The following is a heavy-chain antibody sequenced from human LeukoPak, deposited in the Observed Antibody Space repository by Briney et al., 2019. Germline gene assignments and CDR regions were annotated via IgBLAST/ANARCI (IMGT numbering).Heavy chain of an antibody. D-gene: IGHD3-22*01. V-gene: IGHV3-21*01. J-gene: IGHJ4*02. CDR3: ARARYDSSGYYPILDY. CDR2: ISSSSSDI. Sequence: GGSLRLSCAASGFTFSSYSMNWVRQAPGKGLEWVSSISSSSSDIYYADSVKGRFTISRDNAKNSLYLQMNSLRAEDTAVYYCARARYDSSGYYPILDYWGQGTLVTVYS. CDR1: GFTFSSYS.